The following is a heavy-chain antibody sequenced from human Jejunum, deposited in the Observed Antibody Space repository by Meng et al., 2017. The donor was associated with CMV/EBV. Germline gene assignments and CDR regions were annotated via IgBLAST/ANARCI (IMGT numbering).Heavy chain of an antibody. Sequence: GQSVRSWISVNKPGYSVKVSCKCSGCVFKNYALNEERQAPGQGLEWMGGMIAVLKPPPYVQKYRGRLTITAVESTCTNYMDLTSLKSEDTAVYCCARGFSNGYLPFDYWGQGTLVTVSS. CDR1: GCVFKNYA. CDR2: MIAVLKPP. J-gene: IGHJ4*02. CDR3: ARGFSNGYLPFDY. D-gene: IGHD3-22*01. V-gene: IGHV1-69*01.